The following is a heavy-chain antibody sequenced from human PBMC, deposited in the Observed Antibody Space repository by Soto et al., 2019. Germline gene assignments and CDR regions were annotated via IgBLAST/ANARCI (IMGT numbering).Heavy chain of an antibody. CDR2: IKQDGSEK. Sequence: GGSLRLSCAASGFTFSSYWMSWVRQAPGKWLEWVANIKQDGSEKYYVDSVKGRFTISRDNAKNSLYLQMNSLRAEDTDVYYCARDQEGILWWGLFDYWGQGTLVTVSS. V-gene: IGHV3-7*03. CDR1: GFTFSSYW. CDR3: ARDQEGILWWGLFDY. J-gene: IGHJ4*02. D-gene: IGHD2-21*02.